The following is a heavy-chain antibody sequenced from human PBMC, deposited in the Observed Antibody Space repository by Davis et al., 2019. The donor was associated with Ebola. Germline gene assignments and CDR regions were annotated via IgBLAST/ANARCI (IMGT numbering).Heavy chain of an antibody. J-gene: IGHJ4*02. CDR1: GFTFSSYA. Sequence: GESLKISCAASGFTFSSYAMSWVRQAPGKGLEWVSAISGSGGSTYYADSVKGRFTISRDNSKNTLYLQMGSLRAEDMAVYYCARVGFGYYIDYWGQGTLVTVSS. CDR3: ARVGFGYYIDY. V-gene: IGHV3-23*01. D-gene: IGHD3-3*01. CDR2: ISGSGGST.